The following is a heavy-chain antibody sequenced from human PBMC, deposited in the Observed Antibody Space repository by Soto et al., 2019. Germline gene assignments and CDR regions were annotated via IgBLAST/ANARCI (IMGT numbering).Heavy chain of an antibody. J-gene: IGHJ4*02. D-gene: IGHD3-22*01. CDR1: GYSFAGYW. V-gene: IGHV5-10-1*01. CDR2: IDPSDSQT. Sequence: GESLKIPCKGSGYSFAGYWITWVRQKPGKGLEWMGRIDPSDSQTYYSPSFRGHVTISVTKSITTVFLQWRSLRASDTAMYYCARQIYDSDTGPNFQYYFDSWGQGTPVTVS. CDR3: ARQIYDSDTGPNFQYYFDS.